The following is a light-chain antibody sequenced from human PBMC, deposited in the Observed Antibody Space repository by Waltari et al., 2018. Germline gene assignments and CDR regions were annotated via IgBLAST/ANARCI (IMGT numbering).Light chain of an antibody. CDR1: STNIGRNT. V-gene: IGLV1-44*01. Sequence: QSVLSHPPSASGTPGQRVTISCPGSSTNIGRNTVNWYQQLPGTAPKLLIYSNDQRPSGVPDRFSGSKSGPSASRTIRGLQSEDEADYYGAAWDDGLNGGGCGGGTKLTVL. J-gene: IGLJ3*02. CDR3: AAWDDGLNGGG. CDR2: SND.